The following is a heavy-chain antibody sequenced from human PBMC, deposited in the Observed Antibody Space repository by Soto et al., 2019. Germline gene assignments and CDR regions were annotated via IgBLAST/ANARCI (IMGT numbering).Heavy chain of an antibody. CDR3: ARIYSTTTTCDSWFDT. CDR2: VDPRDSYV. V-gene: IGHV5-10-1*01. J-gene: IGHJ5*02. Sequence: GESLKISCTGFGYTFTTFWISWVRQMPGKGLEWLGRVDPRDSYVTYNPSFEGHVTISADKSISTAYLQWGSLKASDTAMYFCARIYSTTTTCDSWFDTWGQGTLVTVSS. D-gene: IGHD1-26*01. CDR1: GYTFTTFW.